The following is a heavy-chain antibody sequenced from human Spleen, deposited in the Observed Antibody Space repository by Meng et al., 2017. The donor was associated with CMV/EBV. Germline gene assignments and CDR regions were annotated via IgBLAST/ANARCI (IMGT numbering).Heavy chain of an antibody. D-gene: IGHD1-26*01. CDR3: ARALGWELRGSFDY. J-gene: IGHJ4*02. CDR2: INRNGGSR. V-gene: IGHV3-20*03. CDR1: GFTFDDYG. Sequence: ACGFTFDDYGRSWVRQARGKGLEWVSGINRNGGSRGCADSGEGRFTISRDNAKNSLYLQMNRLRAEDTALYYCARALGWELRGSFDYWGQGTLVTVSS.